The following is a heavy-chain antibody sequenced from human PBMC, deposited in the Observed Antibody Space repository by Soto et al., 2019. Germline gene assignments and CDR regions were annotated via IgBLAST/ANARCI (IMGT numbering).Heavy chain of an antibody. Sequence: GGSLRLSCAVSGFTLATYDMHWVRQAPGKGLEWVAVIWSDGINKDYPDSVKGRFTISRDNSRNTLFLQMNSLRAEDTAVYFCARDKNSGHVRPLDCWGQGTLVTVSS. D-gene: IGHD1-26*01. J-gene: IGHJ4*02. CDR1: GFTLATYD. CDR3: ARDKNSGHVRPLDC. CDR2: IWSDGINK. V-gene: IGHV3-33*01.